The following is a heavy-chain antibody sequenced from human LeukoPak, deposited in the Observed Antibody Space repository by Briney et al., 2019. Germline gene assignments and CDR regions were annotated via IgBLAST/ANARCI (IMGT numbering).Heavy chain of an antibody. J-gene: IGHJ4*02. V-gene: IGHV3-30*18. Sequence: PGRSLRLSCAASGFTFSSYGMHWVRQAPGKGLEWVAVISYDGSNKYYADSVKGRFTISRDSSKNTLYLQMNSLRAEDTAVYYCAKHLGDLPDYWGQGTLVTVSS. CDR3: AKHLGDLPDY. CDR2: ISYDGSNK. CDR1: GFTFSSYG.